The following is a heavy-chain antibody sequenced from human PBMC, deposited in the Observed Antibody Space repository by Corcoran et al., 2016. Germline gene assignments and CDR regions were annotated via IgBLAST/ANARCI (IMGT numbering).Heavy chain of an antibody. J-gene: IGHJ4*02. CDR2: IYSGGST. CDR1: GFTVSSNY. CDR3: ARGHYYGSGPVDY. V-gene: IGHV3-53*01. Sequence: EVQLVESGGGLIQPGGSLRLSCAASGFTVSSNYMSWVRQAPGKGLEWVSVIYSGGSTYYADSVKGRFTISRDNSKNTLYLQMNSLRAEDTAVYYCARGHYYGSGPVDYWGQGTLVTVSS. D-gene: IGHD3-10*01.